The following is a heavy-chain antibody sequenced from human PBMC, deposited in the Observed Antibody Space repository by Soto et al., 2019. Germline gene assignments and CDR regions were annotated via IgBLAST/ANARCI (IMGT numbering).Heavy chain of an antibody. Sequence: ASVKVSCKASGYIFMNYGISWVRQAPGRGLEWMGWISAYLGNTNYAQSFQGRVTVTTDTSTSTAYMELRSLRSDDTAIYYCARFSGSYYFDYWGQGTLVTVSS. CDR2: ISAYLGNT. CDR3: ARFSGSYYFDY. CDR1: GYIFMNYG. D-gene: IGHD1-26*01. V-gene: IGHV1-18*01. J-gene: IGHJ4*02.